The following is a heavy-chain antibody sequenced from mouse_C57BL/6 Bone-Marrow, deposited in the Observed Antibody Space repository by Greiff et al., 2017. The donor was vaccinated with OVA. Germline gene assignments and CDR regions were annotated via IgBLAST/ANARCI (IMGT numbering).Heavy chain of an antibody. CDR1: GFTFSSYG. Sequence: EVKLVESGGDLVKPGGSLKLSCAASGFTFSSYGMSWVRQTPDKRLEWVATISSGGSYTSYPDSVKGRFTISRDNAKNTLYLKMSSLKCEDTAMYYCAEHEELGYYPSLYYDVRGTGTTVTVAS. CDR2: ISSGGSYT. V-gene: IGHV5-6*01. CDR3: AEHEELGYYPSLYYDV. D-gene: IGHD2-1*01. J-gene: IGHJ1*03.